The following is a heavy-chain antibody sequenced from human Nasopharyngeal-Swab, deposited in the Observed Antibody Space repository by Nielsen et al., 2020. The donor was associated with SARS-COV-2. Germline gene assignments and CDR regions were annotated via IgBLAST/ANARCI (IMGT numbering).Heavy chain of an antibody. J-gene: IGHJ4*02. V-gene: IGHV3-74*01. CDR3: AAFGQDWNESY. Sequence: GESLKISCAASGFAFSSNWVHWVRQGQGKGLLWISRISSGGTYTTYADSVKGRFTISRDNAKDTLYLQMSSLRVEDTAVYYCAAFGQDWNESYWGQGTLVTVSS. CDR1: GFAFSSNW. CDR2: ISSGGTYT. D-gene: IGHD1-1*01.